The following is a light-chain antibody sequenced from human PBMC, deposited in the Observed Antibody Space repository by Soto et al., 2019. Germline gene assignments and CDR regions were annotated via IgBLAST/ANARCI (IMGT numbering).Light chain of an antibody. CDR2: GAS. CDR1: QNVNAN. V-gene: IGKV3-15*01. J-gene: IGKJ1*01. CDR3: QQYNTWLWT. Sequence: EVVMTQSPATLSVSPGERATLSCRASQNVNANLAWYQQKPGQAPRLLIHGASTRATGIPARFSGSGFGTEFIXXSXRXXSEDFAVYYCQQYNTWLWTFGQGTKVEGK.